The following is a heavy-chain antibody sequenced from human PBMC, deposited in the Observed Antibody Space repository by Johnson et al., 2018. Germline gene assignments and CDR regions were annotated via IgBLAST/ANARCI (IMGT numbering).Heavy chain of an antibody. J-gene: IGHJ3*02. Sequence: VQLLESGGGVVQPGESLRLSCEASGFTFSSYPIHWVRQAPGKGLEWVAVISYDGNNKYYADSVKGRFTISRDNSKNTVYLQTKSLRDEDTEMNNCARIHHYVWGSHRNDEDAFAIWGGGTMVTVSS. V-gene: IGHV3-30-3*01. CDR2: ISYDGNNK. D-gene: IGHD3-16*02. CDR3: ARIHHYVWGSHRNDEDAFAI. CDR1: GFTFSSYP.